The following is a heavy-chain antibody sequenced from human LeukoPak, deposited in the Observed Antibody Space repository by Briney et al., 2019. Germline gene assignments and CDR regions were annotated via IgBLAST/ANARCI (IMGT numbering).Heavy chain of an antibody. Sequence: SETLSLTCAVYGGSFSGFYWSWVRQPPGKGLEGVGEINHSGSTHYNPSFKSRVTILVDTSRNQFSLKLTSVTAADTAVDYCARGPDSGSHFAWFDPWGQRTLVTVSS. CDR2: INHSGST. J-gene: IGHJ5*02. CDR3: ARGPDSGSHFAWFDP. CDR1: GGSFSGFY. D-gene: IGHD3-10*01. V-gene: IGHV4-34*01.